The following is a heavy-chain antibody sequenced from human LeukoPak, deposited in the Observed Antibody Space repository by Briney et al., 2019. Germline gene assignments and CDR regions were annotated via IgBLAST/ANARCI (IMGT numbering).Heavy chain of an antibody. D-gene: IGHD2-2*02. Sequence: SETLSLTCTVSGGSISSYYWSWIRQPAGKGLEWIGRIYTSGSTNYNPSLKSRVTISVDTSKNQFSLKLSSVTAADTAVYYCARGVVVVPAAIRSTYWFDPWGQGTLVTVSS. V-gene: IGHV4-4*07. CDR1: GGSISSYY. CDR3: ARGVVVVPAAIRSTYWFDP. CDR2: IYTSGST. J-gene: IGHJ5*02.